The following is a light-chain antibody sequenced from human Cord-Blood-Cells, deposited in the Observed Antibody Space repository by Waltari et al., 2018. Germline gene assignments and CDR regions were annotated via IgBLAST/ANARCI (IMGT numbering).Light chain of an antibody. CDR1: SSDVGGYNY. J-gene: IGLJ2*01. V-gene: IGLV2-11*01. CDR2: DVS. CDR3: CSYAGSYTFV. Sequence: QSALTQPRSVSGSPGQSVTISCTGTSSDVGGYNYVFWYQQHPGKAPKLIIYDVSKRPSGVPDRFAGSKSDNTASLTISGLQAENEADYYCCSYAGSYTFVFGGGTKLTVL.